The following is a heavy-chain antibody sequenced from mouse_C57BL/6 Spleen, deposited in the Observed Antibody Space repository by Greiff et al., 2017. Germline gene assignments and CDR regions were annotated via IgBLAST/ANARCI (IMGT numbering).Heavy chain of an antibody. CDR2: IDPEDGET. Sequence: EVQLQQSGAELVKPGASVKLSCTASGFNIKDYYMHWVKQRTEQGLEWIGRIDPEDGETKYAPKFQGKATMTADTSSNTAYLQLSSLTSEDTAVYYCARTAPAQATLFDYWGQGTTLTVSS. V-gene: IGHV14-2*01. CDR1: GFNIKDYY. CDR3: ARTAPAQATLFDY. D-gene: IGHD3-2*02. J-gene: IGHJ2*01.